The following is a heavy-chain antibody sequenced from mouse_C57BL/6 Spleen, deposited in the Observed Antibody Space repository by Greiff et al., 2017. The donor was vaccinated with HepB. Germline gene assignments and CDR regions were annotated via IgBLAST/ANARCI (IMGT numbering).Heavy chain of an antibody. V-gene: IGHV5-17*01. CDR2: ISSGSSTI. CDR3: AGGLRRGYYAMDY. Sequence: EVKLMESGGGLVKPGGSLKLSCAASGFTFSDYGMHWVRQAPEKGLEWVAYISSGSSTIYYADTVKGRFTISRDNAKNTLFLQMTSLRSEDTAMYYCAGGLRRGYYAMDYWGQGTSVTVSS. D-gene: IGHD2-2*01. J-gene: IGHJ4*01. CDR1: GFTFSDYG.